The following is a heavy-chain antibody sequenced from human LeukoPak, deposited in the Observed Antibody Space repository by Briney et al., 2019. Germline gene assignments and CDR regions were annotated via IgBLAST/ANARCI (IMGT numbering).Heavy chain of an antibody. CDR2: VYTSGAT. Sequence: SETLSLTCTVSGDSITTGNYYWSWVRQPAGKGLEWIGRVYTSGATNSNPSLKSRVTISVDTSKNQFSLKLSSVTAADTAVYYCARGWAWENYDFYDYWGQGTLVTVSS. D-gene: IGHD3-3*01. CDR3: ARGWAWENYDFYDY. V-gene: IGHV4-61*02. J-gene: IGHJ4*02. CDR1: GDSITTGNYY.